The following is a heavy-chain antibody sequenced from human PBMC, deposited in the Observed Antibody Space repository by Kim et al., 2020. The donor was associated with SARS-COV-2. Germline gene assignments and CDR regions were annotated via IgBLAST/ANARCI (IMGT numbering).Heavy chain of an antibody. V-gene: IGHV3-30*04. D-gene: IGHD6-19*01. J-gene: IGHJ6*01. Sequence: GGSLRLSCAASGFTFSSYAMHWVRQAPGKGLEWVAVISYDGSNKYYADSVKGRFTISRDNSKNTLYLQMNSLRAEDTAVYYCARIPSSGWYRYYYGMDV. CDR3: ARIPSSGWYRYYYGMDV. CDR1: GFTFSSYA. CDR2: ISYDGSNK.